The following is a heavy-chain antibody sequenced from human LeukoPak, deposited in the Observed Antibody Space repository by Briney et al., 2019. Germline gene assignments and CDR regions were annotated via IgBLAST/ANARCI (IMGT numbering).Heavy chain of an antibody. CDR1: GFTFSSYS. Sequence: GGSLRLSCAASGFTFSSYSMNWVRQAPGKGLEWVSVIYSGGSTYYADSVKGRFTISRDNSKNTLYLQMNSLRAEDTAVYYCARGDDSSSPFDYWGQGTLVTVSS. CDR2: IYSGGST. J-gene: IGHJ4*02. V-gene: IGHV3-66*01. D-gene: IGHD6-13*01. CDR3: ARGDDSSSPFDY.